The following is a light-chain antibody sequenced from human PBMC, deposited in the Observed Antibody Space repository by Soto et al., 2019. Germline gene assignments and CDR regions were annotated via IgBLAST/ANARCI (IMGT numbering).Light chain of an antibody. CDR3: QSYDSSTPLV. CDR2: KDN. Sequence: NFMLTQPHSVSESPGKTVTISCTRSSGSIASNYLQWYQQRPGSAPTTVIYKDNQRPSGVPDRFSGSIDSSSNSASLTISGLKTEDEAAYYCQSYDSSTPLVFGGGTKLTVL. J-gene: IGLJ3*02. V-gene: IGLV6-57*04. CDR1: SGSIASNY.